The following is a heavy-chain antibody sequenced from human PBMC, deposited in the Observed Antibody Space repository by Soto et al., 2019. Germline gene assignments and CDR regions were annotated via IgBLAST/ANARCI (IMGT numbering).Heavy chain of an antibody. CDR2: INADNGHT. Sequence: QVQLVQSGAEVKKPGASVSISCKASGYTFTTYAIHWVRQAPGQRLEWMGWINADNGHTKYSQKFQDRVTITTDTSASTAYMDLSSLRSEDTAVYYCARGPAHDYWGQGTLVTVSS. J-gene: IGHJ4*02. CDR1: GYTFTTYA. V-gene: IGHV1-3*01. CDR3: ARGPAHDY.